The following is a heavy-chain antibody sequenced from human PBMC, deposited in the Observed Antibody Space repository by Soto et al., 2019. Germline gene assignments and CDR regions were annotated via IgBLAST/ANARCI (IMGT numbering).Heavy chain of an antibody. D-gene: IGHD3-22*01. J-gene: IGHJ4*02. CDR2: IASSGST. V-gene: IGHV4-31*03. Sequence: SETLSLTCTVSGGSINTGGYFWTWIRQHPGKGLEWIGYIASSGSTYYNPSLKGRLTIAADTSENQFPLRLTSVTAADTAVYYCARDSPYYYDNIGYSGYFDYWGQGTLVTVSS. CDR3: ARDSPYYYDNIGYSGYFDY. CDR1: GGSINTGGYF.